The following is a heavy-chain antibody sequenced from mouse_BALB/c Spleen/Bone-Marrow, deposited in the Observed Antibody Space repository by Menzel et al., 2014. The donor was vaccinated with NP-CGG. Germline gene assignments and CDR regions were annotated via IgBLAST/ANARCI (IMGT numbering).Heavy chain of an antibody. D-gene: IGHD2-4*01. Sequence: QVQLKESGPGLVQPSQSLSITCTVSGFSSTSYGVHWVRQSPGKGLEWLGVIWSGGSTDYNAAFISRLSISRDNSKSXVFFKMNSLQANDTAIYYCARGLYYDYEFAYWGQGTLVTVSA. CDR3: ARGLYYDYEFAY. CDR1: GFSSTSYG. CDR2: IWSGGST. V-gene: IGHV2-2*02. J-gene: IGHJ3*01.